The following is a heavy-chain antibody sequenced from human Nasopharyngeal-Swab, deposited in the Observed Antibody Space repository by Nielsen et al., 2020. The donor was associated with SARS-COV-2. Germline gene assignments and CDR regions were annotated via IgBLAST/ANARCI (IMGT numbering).Heavy chain of an antibody. J-gene: IGHJ6*02. D-gene: IGHD6-6*01. CDR2: IYYSGST. CDR1: GGSISSGGYY. Sequence: SETLSLTCTVSGGSISSGGYYWSWIRQHPGKGLEWIGYIYYSGSTCYNPSLKSRVTISVDTSKNQFSLKLSSVTAADTAVYYCARAIAARQYYNYYGMDVWGQGTTVTVSS. V-gene: IGHV4-31*03. CDR3: ARAIAARQYYNYYGMDV.